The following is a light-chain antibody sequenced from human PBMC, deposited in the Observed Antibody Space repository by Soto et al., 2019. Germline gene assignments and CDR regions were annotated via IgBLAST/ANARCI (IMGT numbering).Light chain of an antibody. J-gene: IGLJ1*01. Sequence: QSALTQPPSASGSPGQSVTISCTGTSSDVGGYNYVSWYQQHPGKAPKLMIYDVTKRPSGVPDRFSGSKSGYTASLTVSGLQAEDEADYYCSSFAGGNIYVFGTGTKLTVL. CDR1: SSDVGGYNY. CDR2: DVT. CDR3: SSFAGGNIYV. V-gene: IGLV2-8*01.